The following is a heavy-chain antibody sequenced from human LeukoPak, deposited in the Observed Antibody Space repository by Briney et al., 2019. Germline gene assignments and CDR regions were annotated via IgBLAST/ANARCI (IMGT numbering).Heavy chain of an antibody. CDR2: ISYDGSNK. D-gene: IGHD3-3*01. J-gene: IGHJ5*02. V-gene: IGHV3-30*18. Sequence: GGSLRLSCAASGFTFSSYGMHWVRQAPGKGLEWVAVISYDGSNKYYADSVKGRFTISRDNSKNTLYLQMNSLRAEDTAVYYCAKDRLFGVVIPTRLDPWGQGTLVTVSS. CDR3: AKDRLFGVVIPTRLDP. CDR1: GFTFSSYG.